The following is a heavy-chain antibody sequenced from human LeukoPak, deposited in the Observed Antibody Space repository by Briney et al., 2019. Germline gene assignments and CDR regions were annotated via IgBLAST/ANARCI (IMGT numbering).Heavy chain of an antibody. CDR1: GFIFNNYA. CDR2: ISGSSSHI. V-gene: IGHV3-48*04. D-gene: IGHD6-13*01. J-gene: IGHJ4*02. CDR3: ARARIAAPLLDY. Sequence: QPGGSLRLSCAASGFIFNNYAMNWVRQAPGKGLEWISYISGSSSHINYADSVKGRFTISRDNAKNSLYLQMNSLRVEDTAVYFCARARIAAPLLDYWGQGTLVTVSS.